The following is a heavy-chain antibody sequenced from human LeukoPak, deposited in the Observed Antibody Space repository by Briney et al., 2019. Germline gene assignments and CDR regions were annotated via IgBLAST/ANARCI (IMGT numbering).Heavy chain of an antibody. D-gene: IGHD6-13*01. CDR2: IRYDGSNK. J-gene: IGHJ4*02. V-gene: IGHV3-30*02. CDR1: GFTFSSYG. CDR3: AKDQLYSSSWTHLYYFDY. Sequence: GGSLRLSCAASGFTFSSYGMHWVRQAPGKGLEWVAFIRYDGSNKYYADSVKGRFTISRGNSKNTLYLQMNSLRAEDTAVYYCAKDQLYSSSWTHLYYFDYWGQGTLVTVSS.